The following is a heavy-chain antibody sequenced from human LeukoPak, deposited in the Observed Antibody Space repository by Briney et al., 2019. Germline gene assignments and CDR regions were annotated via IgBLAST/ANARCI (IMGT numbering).Heavy chain of an antibody. V-gene: IGHV3-74*01. CDR2: INSDGSST. CDR3: ARRTYYYDSSGYYYFDY. J-gene: IGHJ4*02. D-gene: IGHD3-22*01. Sequence: PGGSLRLSCAASGFTFSSYWMHWVRQAPGKGLVWVSRINSDGSSTSYADSVKGRFTISRDNAKNTLYLQMNSLRAEDTAVYYCARRTYYYDSSGYYYFDYWGQGTLVTVS. CDR1: GFTFSSYW.